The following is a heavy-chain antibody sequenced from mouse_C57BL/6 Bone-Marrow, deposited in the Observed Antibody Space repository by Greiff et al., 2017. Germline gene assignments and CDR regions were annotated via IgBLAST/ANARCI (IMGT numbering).Heavy chain of an antibody. CDR1: GYTFTSYW. J-gene: IGHJ2*01. Sequence: VKLQESGAELVKPGASVKMSCKASGYTFTSYWITWVKQRPGQGLEWIGDIYPGSGSTNYNEKFKSKATLTVDTSSSTAYMQLSSLTSEDSAVYYCLTTVVATDYWGQGTTLTVSS. V-gene: IGHV1-55*01. CDR3: LTTVVATDY. CDR2: IYPGSGST. D-gene: IGHD1-1*01.